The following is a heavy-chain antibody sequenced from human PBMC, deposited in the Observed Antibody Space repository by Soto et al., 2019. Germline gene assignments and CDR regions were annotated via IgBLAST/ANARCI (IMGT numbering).Heavy chain of an antibody. V-gene: IGHV3-33*01. Sequence: VHLVESGGGVVQPGRSLRLSCAASGFTFNKYDMHWVRQAPGKGLEWVAVIWNDGSTKNYGDSVKGRFTISRDNSTNTLFLQMDSLSAEDTALYYCARGYTRGWNAAGYWGQGTLVTVSS. D-gene: IGHD6-19*01. CDR1: GFTFNKYD. J-gene: IGHJ4*02. CDR3: ARGYTRGWNAAGY. CDR2: IWNDGSTK.